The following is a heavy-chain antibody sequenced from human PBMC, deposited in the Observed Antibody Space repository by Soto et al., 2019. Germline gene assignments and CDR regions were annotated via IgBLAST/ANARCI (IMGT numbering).Heavy chain of an antibody. D-gene: IGHD3-22*01. Sequence: EVQLLESGGGLVQPGGSLRLSCAASGFTFSSYAMSWVRQAPGKGLEWVSAISGSGGSTYYADSVKGRFTISRDNSKNTLYLQMNILRAEDTAVYYCAKPYDSSGYCNDYWGQGTLVTVSS. V-gene: IGHV3-23*01. CDR1: GFTFSSYA. CDR3: AKPYDSSGYCNDY. CDR2: ISGSGGST. J-gene: IGHJ4*02.